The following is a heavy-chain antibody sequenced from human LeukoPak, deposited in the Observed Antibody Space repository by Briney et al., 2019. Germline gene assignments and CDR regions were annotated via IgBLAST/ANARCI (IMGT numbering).Heavy chain of an antibody. Sequence: GGSLRLSCAAYGFTFSHYWMSWVRQAPGKGLEWEANIKQDGSEKYYVDSVKGRFTIYRDNAKNSLYLQMNSLRAEDTAVYYCARDRGSSWQLNWFDPWGQGTLVTVSS. CDR1: GFTFSHYW. CDR3: ARDRGSSWQLNWFDP. V-gene: IGHV3-7*04. J-gene: IGHJ5*02. CDR2: IKQDGSEK. D-gene: IGHD6-13*01.